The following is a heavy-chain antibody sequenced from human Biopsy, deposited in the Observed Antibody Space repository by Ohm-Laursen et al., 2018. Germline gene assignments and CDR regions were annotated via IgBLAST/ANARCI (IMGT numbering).Heavy chain of an antibody. J-gene: IGHJ5*02. CDR1: GDSVSSGSHH. Sequence: SDTLSLTCRVSGDSVSSGSHHWSWIRQSPGNGLEWIGERSYSGSTGYSGSANDNPSLKSRITISADTSRNEFSLRLASVTAADTAVYYCASFVVGGGSVGAWGQGTLVTVST. D-gene: IGHD3-16*01. CDR2: RSYSGSTGYSGSA. CDR3: ASFVVGGGSVGA. V-gene: IGHV4-61*01.